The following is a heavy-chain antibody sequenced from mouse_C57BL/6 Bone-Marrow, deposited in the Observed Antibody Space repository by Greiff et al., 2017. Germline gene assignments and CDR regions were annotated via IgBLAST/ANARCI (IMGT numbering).Heavy chain of an antibody. CDR3: ARTGYSNYVGY. CDR1: GYTFTSYW. D-gene: IGHD2-5*01. V-gene: IGHV1-64*01. J-gene: IGHJ2*01. CDR2: IHPNSGST. Sequence: QVQLQQPGAELVKPGASVKLSCKASGYTFTSYWMHWVKQRPGQGLEWIGMIHPNSGSTNYNEKFKSKATLTVDKSSSTAYMQLSSLTSADAAVDYCARTGYSNYVGYWGQGTTLTVAS.